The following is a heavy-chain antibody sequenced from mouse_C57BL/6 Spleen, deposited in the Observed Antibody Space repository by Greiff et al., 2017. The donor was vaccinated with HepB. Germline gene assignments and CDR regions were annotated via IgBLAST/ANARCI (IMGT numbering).Heavy chain of an antibody. J-gene: IGHJ2*01. CDR1: GFTFSSYA. CDR3: ARAPSSDYFDY. D-gene: IGHD3-1*01. Sequence: EVKLVESGGGLVKPGGSLKLSCAASGFTFSSYAMSWVRQTPEKRLEWVATISDGGSYTYYPDNVKGRFTISRDNAKNNPYLQMSHLKSEDTAMYYCARAPSSDYFDYWGQGTTLTVSS. CDR2: ISDGGSYT. V-gene: IGHV5-4*03.